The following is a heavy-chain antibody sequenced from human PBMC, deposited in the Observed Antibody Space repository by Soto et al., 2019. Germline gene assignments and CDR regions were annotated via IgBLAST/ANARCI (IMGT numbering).Heavy chain of an antibody. CDR1: GYTFTSYG. J-gene: IGHJ5*02. CDR2: ISAYNGNT. V-gene: IGHV1-18*01. CDR3: ATYILTGYGWGGFEP. D-gene: IGHD3-9*01. Sequence: QVQLVQSGAEVKKPGASVKVSCKASGYTFTSYGITWVRQAPGQGLAWMGWISAYNGNTNHAQKLQGRVTMTTDTSTSTGYMELRSLRSVDTGVYYCATYILTGYGWGGFEPWGQGTLVTVSS.